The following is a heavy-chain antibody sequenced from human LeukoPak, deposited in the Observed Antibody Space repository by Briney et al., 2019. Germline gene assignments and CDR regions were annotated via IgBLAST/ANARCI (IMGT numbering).Heavy chain of an antibody. V-gene: IGHV1-18*01. Sequence: GASVKVSCKALGYTFTHYGITWVRQAPGQGLEWMGWISGYNGNTNYAEKVQGRVTMTADTSSTTVYMELRSLTSDDTAMYYCAREKGSGWYFFDSWGQGTPVTVSS. CDR3: AREKGSGWYFFDS. CDR2: ISGYNGNT. CDR1: GYTFTHYG. J-gene: IGHJ4*02. D-gene: IGHD6-19*01.